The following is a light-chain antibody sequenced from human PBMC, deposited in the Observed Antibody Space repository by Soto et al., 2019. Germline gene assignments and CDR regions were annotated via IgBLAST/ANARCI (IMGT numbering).Light chain of an antibody. Sequence: DIQLTQSPSFLSSSVGDRVTISCRASQGISIHLAWYQQKPGKAPKLLIYAASTVESGAASRFSGSGSGTEFTRTISSLQPEDFATYYCQQLNSYPLTFGGGTKVEIK. V-gene: IGKV1-9*01. J-gene: IGKJ4*01. CDR1: QGISIH. CDR2: AAS. CDR3: QQLNSYPLT.